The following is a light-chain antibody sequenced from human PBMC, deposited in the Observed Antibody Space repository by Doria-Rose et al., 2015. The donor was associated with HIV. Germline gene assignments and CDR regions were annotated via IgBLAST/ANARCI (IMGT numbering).Light chain of an antibody. CDR1: QRVKSSY. J-gene: IGKJ5*01. V-gene: IGKV3-20*01. CDR3: QQYGTSRGT. Sequence: TQSPGILSLSPGERATLSCRASQRVKSSYLAWYQQKPGQAPRLLIYDASTRATGIPDRLSGSGSGTDFTLTISRLEPEDVAVYYCQQYGTSRGTFGQGTRLEIK. CDR2: DAS.